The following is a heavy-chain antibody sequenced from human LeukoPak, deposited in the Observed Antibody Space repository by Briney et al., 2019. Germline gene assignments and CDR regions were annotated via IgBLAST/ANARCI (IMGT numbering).Heavy chain of an antibody. V-gene: IGHV3-33*08. Sequence: GGSLKLSCAASGFTFCGSAMHWVRQASGKGLEWVAVIWYDGSNKYYADSVKGRFTISRDNSKNTLYLQMNSLRAEDTAVYYCARDSSGFYPEYWFDPWGQGTLVTVSS. CDR1: GFTFCGSA. J-gene: IGHJ5*02. CDR2: IWYDGSNK. D-gene: IGHD3-22*01. CDR3: ARDSSGFYPEYWFDP.